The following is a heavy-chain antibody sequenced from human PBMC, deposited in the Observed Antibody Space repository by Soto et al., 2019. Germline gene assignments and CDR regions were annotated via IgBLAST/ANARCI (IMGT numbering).Heavy chain of an antibody. CDR1: GFTFSSYG. V-gene: IGHV3-33*01. Sequence: LRLSCAASGFTFSSYGMHWVRQAPGKGLEWVAVIWYDGSNKYYADSVKGRSTISRDNSKNTLYLQMNSLRAEDTAVYYCARDRGAVAGYYYYGMDVWGQGTTVTVSS. J-gene: IGHJ6*02. CDR3: ARDRGAVAGYYYYGMDV. CDR2: IWYDGSNK. D-gene: IGHD6-19*01.